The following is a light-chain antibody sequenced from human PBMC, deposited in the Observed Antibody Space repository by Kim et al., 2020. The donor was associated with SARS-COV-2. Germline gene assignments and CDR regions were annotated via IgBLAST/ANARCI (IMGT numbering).Light chain of an antibody. J-gene: IGKJ1*01. Sequence: GERATLACRASQSVSSSYLAWYQQKPGQAPRLLIYGASSRATGIPDRFSGSGSGTDFTLTISRLEPEDFAVYYCQQYGSSPPWGTFGQGTKVDIK. V-gene: IGKV3-20*01. CDR2: GAS. CDR1: QSVSSSY. CDR3: QQYGSSPPWGT.